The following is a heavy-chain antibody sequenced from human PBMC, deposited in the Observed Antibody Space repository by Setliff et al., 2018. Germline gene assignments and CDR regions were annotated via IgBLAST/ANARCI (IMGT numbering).Heavy chain of an antibody. J-gene: IGHJ4*02. CDR2: ISGSGGST. CDR3: AKVKTYYYDSSTLDY. Sequence: GGSLRLSCVASGFTFSRYWMSWVRQAPGKGLEWVSAISGSGGSTYYADSVKGRFTISRDNSKNTLYLQMNSLRAEDTAVYYCAKVKTYYYDSSTLDYWGQGTLVTVSS. V-gene: IGHV3-23*01. D-gene: IGHD3-22*01. CDR1: GFTFSRYW.